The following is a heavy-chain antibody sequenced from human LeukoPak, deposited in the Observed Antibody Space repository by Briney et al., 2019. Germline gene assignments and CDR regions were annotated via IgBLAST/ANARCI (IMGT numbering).Heavy chain of an antibody. V-gene: IGHV4-31*03. CDR1: GGSISSGGYY. CDR2: IYYSGST. Sequence: PSETLSLTCTVSGGSISSGGYYWSWTRQHPGKGLEWIGYIYYSGSTYYNPSLKSRVTISVDTSKNQFSLKLSSVTAADTAVYYCARVPRAGWVDYWGQGTLVTVSS. CDR3: ARVPRAGWVDY. D-gene: IGHD6-19*01. J-gene: IGHJ4*02.